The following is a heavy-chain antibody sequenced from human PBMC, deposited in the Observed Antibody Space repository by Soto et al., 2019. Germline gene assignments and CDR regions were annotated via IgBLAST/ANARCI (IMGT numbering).Heavy chain of an antibody. CDR2: ISAYNGNT. CDR3: TTLRLDP. D-gene: IGHD3-9*01. CDR1: GYTFTSYG. Sequence: GSVKGACKASGYTFTSYGISWVRQAPGQGLEWMGWISAYNGNTNYAQKLQGRVTMTTDTSTSTAYMELSGLTSDDTAVYYCTTLRLDPWGQGTLVTVSS. J-gene: IGHJ5*02. V-gene: IGHV1-18*01.